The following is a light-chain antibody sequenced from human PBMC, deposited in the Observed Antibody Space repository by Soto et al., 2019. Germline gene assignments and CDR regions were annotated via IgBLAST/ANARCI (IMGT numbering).Light chain of an antibody. CDR1: QGISSY. V-gene: IGKV1-12*01. CDR3: QQASSFPPT. Sequence: DIQMAQSPSSLSASVGDRVTITCRASQGISSYLAWYQQKPGKAPKIMIYAASSLQGGVPSRFSGSGSGTEFTLTISSLQPEDFATYYCQQASSFPPTFGQGTRLEI. J-gene: IGKJ5*01. CDR2: AAS.